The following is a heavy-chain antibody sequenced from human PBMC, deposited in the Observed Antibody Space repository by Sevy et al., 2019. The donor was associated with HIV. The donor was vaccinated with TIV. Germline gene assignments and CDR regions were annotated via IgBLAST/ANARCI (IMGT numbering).Heavy chain of an antibody. J-gene: IGHJ6*02. CDR3: AREGSVTMVRGGPYYYYGMDV. CDR1: GYTFTSYD. V-gene: IGHV1-8*01. CDR2: MNPNSGNT. Sequence: ASVKVSCKASGYTFTSYDINWVRQATGQGLEWMGWMNPNSGNTGYAQTFQGRVTMTRNTSISTAYMELSSLRSEDTAVYYCAREGSVTMVRGGPYYYYGMDVWGQGTTVTVSS. D-gene: IGHD3-10*01.